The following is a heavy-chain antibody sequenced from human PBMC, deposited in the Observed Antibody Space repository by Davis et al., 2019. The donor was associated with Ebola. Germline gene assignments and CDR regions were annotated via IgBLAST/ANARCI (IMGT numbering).Heavy chain of an antibody. Sequence: GESLKISCAASGFTFSSYEMNWVRQAPGKGLEWVSYISSSGSTIYYADSVKGRFTISRDNAKNSLYLQMNSLRAEDTAVYYCAREEANIVVVPAATLYYYYGMDVWGQGTTVTVSS. D-gene: IGHD2-2*01. CDR1: GFTFSSYE. J-gene: IGHJ6*02. CDR3: AREEANIVVVPAATLYYYYGMDV. V-gene: IGHV3-48*03. CDR2: ISSSGSTI.